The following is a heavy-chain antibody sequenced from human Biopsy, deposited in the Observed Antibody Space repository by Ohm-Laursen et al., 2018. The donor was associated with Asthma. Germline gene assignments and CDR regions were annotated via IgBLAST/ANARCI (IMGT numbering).Heavy chain of an antibody. CDR3: ARGQKSAGDRWFDP. J-gene: IGHJ5*02. CDR1: GYTFIGCH. CDR2: INPNSGGT. D-gene: IGHD6-13*01. V-gene: IGHV1-2*06. Sequence: VSSVKVSCKASGYTFIGCHIHWMRQAPGQGPEWMGRINPNSGGTNYAQKFQGRVTMTRDASISTAYMEVSRLRSDDTAVYYCARGQKSAGDRWFDPWGQGTLVTASS.